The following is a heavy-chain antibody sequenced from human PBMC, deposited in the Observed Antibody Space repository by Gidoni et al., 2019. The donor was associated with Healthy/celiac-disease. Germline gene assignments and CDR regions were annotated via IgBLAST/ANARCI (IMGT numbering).Heavy chain of an antibody. CDR2: ISYDGSNK. J-gene: IGHJ6*02. D-gene: IGHD4-17*01. Sequence: QVQLVESGGGVVQPGRSLRLSCAASGFTFSSYGMHWVRQAPGKGLEWVAVISYDGSNKYYADSVKGRFTISRDNSKNTLYLQMNSLRAEDTAVYYCAKDLRGGAYGDYVSLLAYYYYGMDVWGQGTTVTVSS. V-gene: IGHV3-30*18. CDR3: AKDLRGGAYGDYVSLLAYYYYGMDV. CDR1: GFTFSSYG.